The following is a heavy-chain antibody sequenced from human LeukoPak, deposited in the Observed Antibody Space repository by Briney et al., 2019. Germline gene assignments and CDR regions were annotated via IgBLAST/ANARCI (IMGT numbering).Heavy chain of an antibody. J-gene: IGHJ4*02. CDR3: ASPAAGSNFGC. CDR2: ISSSSSYT. Sequence: GGSLRLSCAASGFTFSDYYMSWIRQAPGKGLEWVSYISSSSSYTNYADSVKGRFTISRDNSKNSLYLLMNSLRAEDTAVYYCASPAAGSNFGCWGQGTLVTVSS. D-gene: IGHD6-13*01. CDR1: GFTFSDYY. V-gene: IGHV3-11*03.